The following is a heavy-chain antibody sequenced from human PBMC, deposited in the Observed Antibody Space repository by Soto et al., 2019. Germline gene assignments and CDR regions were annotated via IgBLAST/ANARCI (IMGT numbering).Heavy chain of an antibody. CDR3: ARVVIAANNWFDP. CDR2: IYYSGST. CDR1: GGSVGSSTYY. D-gene: IGHD2-15*01. J-gene: IGHJ5*02. V-gene: IGHV4-61*01. Sequence: SETLSLTCTVSGGSVGSSTYYWSWIRQPPGKGLEWIGYIYYSGSTNYNPSLKGRVTISVDTSKNQFSLKLSSVTAADTAVYYCARVVIAANNWFDPWGQGTLVTVSS.